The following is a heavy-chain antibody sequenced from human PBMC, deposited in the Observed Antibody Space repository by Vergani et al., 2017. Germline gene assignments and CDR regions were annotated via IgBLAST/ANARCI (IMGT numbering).Heavy chain of an antibody. CDR1: GYSFNSYG. V-gene: IGHV1-46*02. Sequence: QVQLVQSGAEMKKPGASVNVSCKTSGYSFNSYGINWVRQAPGQGLEWMGIINPSGGSTSYAQKFQGRVTMTRDTSTSTVYMELSRLRSEDTAVYYCTRGWYCDSIAYWAYWGQGTLVTVSS. CDR3: TRGWYCDSIAYWAY. J-gene: IGHJ4*02. D-gene: IGHD3-22*01. CDR2: INPSGGST.